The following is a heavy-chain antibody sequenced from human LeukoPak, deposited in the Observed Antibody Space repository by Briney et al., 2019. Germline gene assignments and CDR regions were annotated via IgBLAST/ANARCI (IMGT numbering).Heavy chain of an antibody. Sequence: GGSLGLSCAASGFTFSSYSMNWVRQAPGKGLDWVSALSGSGGTTYYADFMKGRFTISRDNSKNTLYLRMNSLRAEDTAVYYCARDRVGATLYFDYWGQGTLVTVSS. CDR3: ARDRVGATLYFDY. CDR2: LSGSGGTT. D-gene: IGHD1-26*01. CDR1: GFTFSSYS. J-gene: IGHJ4*02. V-gene: IGHV3-23*01.